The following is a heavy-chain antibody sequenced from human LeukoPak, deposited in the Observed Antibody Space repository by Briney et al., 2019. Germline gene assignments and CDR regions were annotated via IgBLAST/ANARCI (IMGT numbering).Heavy chain of an antibody. CDR2: IYYSGST. Sequence: SETLSLTCTVSGGSISSSSYYWGWIRQPPGKGLEWIGSIYYSGSTYYNPSLKSRVTISVDTSKNQFSLKLSSVTAADTAVYYCARAGWMVRGYNWFDPWGQGTLVTVSS. CDR3: ARAGWMVRGYNWFDP. V-gene: IGHV4-39*07. CDR1: GGSISSSSYY. J-gene: IGHJ5*02. D-gene: IGHD3-10*01.